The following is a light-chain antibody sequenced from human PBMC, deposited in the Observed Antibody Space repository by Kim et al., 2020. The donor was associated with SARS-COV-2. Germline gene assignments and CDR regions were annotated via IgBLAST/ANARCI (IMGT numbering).Light chain of an antibody. J-gene: IGKJ1*01. V-gene: IGKV1-5*03. CDR2: KAS. Sequence: SASVGDRGTITCRASQSISSWLAWYQQKPGKAPKLLIYKASYLESGVPSRFSGSGSGTEFTLTISSLQPDDFATYYCQQYNSYPTFGQGTKVDIK. CDR1: QSISSW. CDR3: QQYNSYPT.